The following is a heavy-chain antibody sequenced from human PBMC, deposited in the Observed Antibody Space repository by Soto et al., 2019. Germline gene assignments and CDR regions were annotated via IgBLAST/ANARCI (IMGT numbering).Heavy chain of an antibody. V-gene: IGHV4-59*13. CDR2: SSSSGTI. D-gene: IGHD1-1*01. J-gene: IGHJ6*02. Sequence: TPSLTCSVYGGSIRDDFWTCVRQPLGKLREWNGYSSSSGTINYNSSLKSRVTISLDTSRKHFSLKLSSATTADTAVYFCARDRKLFIPGNYYYYGMDVCGQGT. CDR3: ARDRKLFIPGNYYYYGMDV. CDR1: GGSIRDDF.